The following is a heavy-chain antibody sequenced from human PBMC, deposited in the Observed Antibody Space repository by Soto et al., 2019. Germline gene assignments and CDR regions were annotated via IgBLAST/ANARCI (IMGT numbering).Heavy chain of an antibody. CDR2: ISFDGANT. CDR3: ARDGYNRGGFDY. V-gene: IGHV3-30-3*01. CDR1: GFTFSSYN. D-gene: IGHD3-10*01. Sequence: QVQLVESGGGVVPPGGSLRVSCVASGFTFSSYNMHWVRQAPGEGLEWVAVISFDGANTFYADSVKGRFTISRDISRVTLYLQMSSLRDEDTAIYYCARDGYNRGGFDYWGQGTLVTVSS. J-gene: IGHJ4*02.